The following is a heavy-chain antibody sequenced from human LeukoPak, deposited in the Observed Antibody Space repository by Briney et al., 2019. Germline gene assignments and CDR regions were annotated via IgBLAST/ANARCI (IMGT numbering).Heavy chain of an antibody. D-gene: IGHD2-2*01. CDR1: GGPFSGYY. CDR2: ISHSGST. CDR3: ARLDGVVPAAPRGYYYYGMDV. V-gene: IGHV4-34*01. Sequence: SETLSLTCAVYGGPFSGYYWSWIRQPPGKGLEWIGEISHSGSTNYNPSLKSRVTISVDTSKNQFSLKLSSVTAADTAVYYCARLDGVVPAAPRGYYYYGMDVWGQGTTVTVSS. J-gene: IGHJ6*02.